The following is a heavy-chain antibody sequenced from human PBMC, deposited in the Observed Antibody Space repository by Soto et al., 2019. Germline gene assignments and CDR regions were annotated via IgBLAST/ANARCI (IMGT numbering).Heavy chain of an antibody. CDR2: ISWNSVMI. V-gene: IGHV3-9*01. CDR1: GFTFDEYA. Sequence: EVQLVESGGGLVQPGRSLRLSCAASGFTFDEYATHWVRQAPGKGLEWVSGISWNSVMIGYADAMNGRLTISRDNGKNALYLQMNSLRVEDTALYYCAKYRGSSWRETLQDWGQGTLVTGSS. D-gene: IGHD6-13*01. CDR3: AKYRGSSWRETLQD. J-gene: IGHJ1*01.